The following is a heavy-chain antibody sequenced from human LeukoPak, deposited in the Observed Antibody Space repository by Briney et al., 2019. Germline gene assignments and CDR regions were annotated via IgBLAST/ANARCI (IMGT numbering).Heavy chain of an antibody. CDR2: IHYGGNT. CDR1: GGSISNGGYY. D-gene: IGHD6-13*01. Sequence: PSQTLSLTCTVSGGSISNGGYYWTWIRQHPGKGLEWIGYIHYGGNTYYSPSLKSRLTISIDTSKNQFSLKLSSVTAADTAVYYCARLEAAGDYYYGTDVWGKGTTVTVSS. J-gene: IGHJ6*04. V-gene: IGHV4-31*03. CDR3: ARLEAAGDYYYGTDV.